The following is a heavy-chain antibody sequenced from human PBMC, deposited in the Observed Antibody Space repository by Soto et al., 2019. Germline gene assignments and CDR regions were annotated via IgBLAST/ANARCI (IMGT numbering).Heavy chain of an antibody. Sequence: GGSLRLSCAASGFTFSIHTMNWVRQAPGKGLEWVSYISGGSETIDYTDSVKGRFTISRDNAKNSLYLQMNSLRAADTAVYYCAKTAISDVCGGDCPPPDVWGRGTLVTGSS. CDR3: AKTAISDVCGGDCPPPDV. CDR1: GFTFSIHT. V-gene: IGHV3-48*04. CDR2: ISGGSETI. J-gene: IGHJ4*02. D-gene: IGHD2-21*01.